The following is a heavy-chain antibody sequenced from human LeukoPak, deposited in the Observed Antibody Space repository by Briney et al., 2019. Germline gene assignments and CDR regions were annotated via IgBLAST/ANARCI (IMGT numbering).Heavy chain of an antibody. CDR2: ITGSDGRT. Sequence: HPGGSLRLSCAASGFSFSSYAMSWVRQAPGKGLEWVSYITGSDGRTWYPDSVKGRLTISRDNSKNMLYLQMNSLRAEDTAVYYCAKVGGSSPLFDYWGQGTLVTVSS. CDR1: GFSFSSYA. V-gene: IGHV3-23*01. D-gene: IGHD6-6*01. J-gene: IGHJ4*02. CDR3: AKVGGSSPLFDY.